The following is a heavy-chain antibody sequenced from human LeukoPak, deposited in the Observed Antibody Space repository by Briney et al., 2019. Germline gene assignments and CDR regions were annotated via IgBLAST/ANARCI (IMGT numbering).Heavy chain of an antibody. J-gene: IGHJ3*02. D-gene: IGHD3-3*02. CDR3: ASYVLGDAFDI. V-gene: IGHV3-23*01. Sequence: GGSLRLSCAVSGLTFSSYGMSWVRQAPGKGLEWVSGISNSGGSTYYADSVKGRFTISRDNSKNTLYLQMNSLRAEDTAVYYCASYVLGDAFDIWGQGTMVTVSS. CDR1: GLTFSSYG. CDR2: ISNSGGST.